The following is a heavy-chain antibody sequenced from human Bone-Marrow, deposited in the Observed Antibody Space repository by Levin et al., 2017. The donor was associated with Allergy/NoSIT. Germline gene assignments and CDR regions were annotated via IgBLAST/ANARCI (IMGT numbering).Heavy chain of an antibody. CDR2: VSHSGST. J-gene: IGHJ6*02. D-gene: IGHD2-15*01. Sequence: MPSETLSLTCAVSGGSFSSNTWWSWVRQPPEKGLEWIGEVSHSGSTHYNPSLQSRVTISVDKSKNHFSLSLSSVTAADTAAYYCASRPIYSGSNLYYYGMDVWGQGTTVTVSS. V-gene: IGHV4-4*02. CDR1: GGSFSSNTW. CDR3: ASRPIYSGSNLYYYGMDV.